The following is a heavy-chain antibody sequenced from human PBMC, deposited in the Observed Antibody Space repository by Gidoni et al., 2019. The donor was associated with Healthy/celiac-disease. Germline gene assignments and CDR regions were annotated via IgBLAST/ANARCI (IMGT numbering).Heavy chain of an antibody. CDR1: GYTFTGYY. CDR3: AHIGSIAARSHYYFDY. V-gene: IGHV1-2*02. Sequence: HVPLVQSGAEVKKPGASVKVSCKASGYTFTGYYMHWVRQAPGQGLEWMGWINPNSGGTNYAQKFQGRVTMTRDTSISTAYMELSRLRSDDTAVYYCAHIGSIAARSHYYFDYWGQGTLVTVSS. J-gene: IGHJ4*02. D-gene: IGHD6-6*01. CDR2: INPNSGGT.